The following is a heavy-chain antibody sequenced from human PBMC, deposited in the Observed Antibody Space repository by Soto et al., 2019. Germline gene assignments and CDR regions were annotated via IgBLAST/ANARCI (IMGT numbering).Heavy chain of an antibody. D-gene: IGHD3-22*01. CDR3: ARAVTIIVVAASVFAFDI. V-gene: IGHV4-30-4*01. CDR2: IYYSGST. CDR1: GDSISSGDSY. J-gene: IGHJ3*02. Sequence: SETLSLTCTVSGDSISSGDSYWSWIRQPPGKGLEWIGYIYYSGSTYYNPSLQSRVSISIDTSKNQFSLRLSSVTVADTAVYYCARAVTIIVVAASVFAFDIWGQGTMVTVSS.